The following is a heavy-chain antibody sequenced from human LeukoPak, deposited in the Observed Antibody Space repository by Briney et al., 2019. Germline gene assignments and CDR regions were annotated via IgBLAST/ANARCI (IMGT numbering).Heavy chain of an antibody. CDR1: GGTFSSYA. V-gene: IGHV1-69*05. CDR3: ARDGILWFGELPYGMDV. CDR2: IIPIFGTA. D-gene: IGHD3-10*01. J-gene: IGHJ6*02. Sequence: GASVKVSCKASGGTFSSYAISWVRQAPGQGLEWMGGIIPIFGTANYAQKFRGRVTITTDESTSTAYMELRSLRSDDTAVYYCARDGILWFGELPYGMDVWGQGTTVTVSS.